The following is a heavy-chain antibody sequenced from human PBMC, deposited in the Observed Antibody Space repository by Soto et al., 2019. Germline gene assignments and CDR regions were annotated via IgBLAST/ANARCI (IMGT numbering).Heavy chain of an antibody. CDR3: ARDPARGGGSYLGYFDY. Sequence: SETLSLTCTFSGCSIRSGDNYLSWIRQTPGKGLEWIGYIYYRGSTYYNQSLKSRVTISVDTSMNQFSLTLTSVTAADTAVYYCARDPARGGGSYLGYFDYWGQGTPVTVSS. J-gene: IGHJ4*02. V-gene: IGHV4-30-4*01. CDR2: IYYRGST. CDR1: GCSIRSGDNY. D-gene: IGHD1-26*01.